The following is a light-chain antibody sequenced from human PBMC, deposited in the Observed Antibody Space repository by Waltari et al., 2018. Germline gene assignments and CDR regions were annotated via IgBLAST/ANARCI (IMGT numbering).Light chain of an antibody. CDR1: QSVGKY. CDR3: QKYRSLPAT. Sequence: EVVLTHSPRTLSLSPGEGATLSCRASQSVGKYLAWYQQTPGQAPMLLIYHASIRATGIPYRFSGSGSETDFSLTISRLEPEDFAVYYCQKYRSLPATFGQGTKVEVK. J-gene: IGKJ1*01. CDR2: HAS. V-gene: IGKV3-20*01.